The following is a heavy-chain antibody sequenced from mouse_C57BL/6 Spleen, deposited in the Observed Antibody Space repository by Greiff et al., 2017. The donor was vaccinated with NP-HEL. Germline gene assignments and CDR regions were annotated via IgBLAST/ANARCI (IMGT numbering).Heavy chain of an antibody. D-gene: IGHD2-4*01. CDR1: GFNIKNTY. CDR3: AREFSFDYDDAMDY. J-gene: IGHJ4*01. Sequence: DVKLVESVAELVRPGASVKLSCTASGFNIKNTYMHWVKQRPEQGLEWIGRVDPATGNTKYAPKFQGKATITADTSSNTAYLQLSSLTSEDTAIYYCAREFSFDYDDAMDYWGQGTSVTVSS. V-gene: IGHV14-3*01. CDR2: VDPATGNT.